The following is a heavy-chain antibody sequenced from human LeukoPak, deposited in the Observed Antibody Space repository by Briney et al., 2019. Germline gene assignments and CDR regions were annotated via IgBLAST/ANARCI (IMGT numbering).Heavy chain of an antibody. D-gene: IGHD2-2*01. CDR2: INPNSGGT. J-gene: IGHJ5*02. Sequence: ASVKVSCKASGYTFTGYYMHWVRQAPGQGLEGMGRINPNSGGTNYAQKFQGRVTMTRDTSISTAYMELSRLRSDDTAVYYCARDLFSTSWRNDNWFDPWGQGTLVTVSS. V-gene: IGHV1-2*06. CDR3: ARDLFSTSWRNDNWFDP. CDR1: GYTFTGYY.